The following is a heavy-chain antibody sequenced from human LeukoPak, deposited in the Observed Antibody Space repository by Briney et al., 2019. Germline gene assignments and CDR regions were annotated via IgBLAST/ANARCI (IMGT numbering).Heavy chain of an antibody. V-gene: IGHV1-18*01. D-gene: IGHD3-22*01. CDR2: VSAYNENT. J-gene: IGHJ4*02. CDR1: GYIFSSYG. CDR3: ARDRGNPLYYYDSSGSSLDY. Sequence: GVSVKVSCKASGYIFSSYGISWVRQAPGQGLEWMGWVSAYNENTNYAQKIQGRVTMTTDTSSNTAYMELRSLRSDDTAVYYCARDRGNPLYYYDSSGSSLDYWGQGTLVTVSS.